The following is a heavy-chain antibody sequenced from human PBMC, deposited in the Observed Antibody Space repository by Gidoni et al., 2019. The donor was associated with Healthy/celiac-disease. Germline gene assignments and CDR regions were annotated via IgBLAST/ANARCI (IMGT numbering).Heavy chain of an antibody. D-gene: IGHD1-1*01. J-gene: IGHJ3*02. CDR1: GGSFSGYY. V-gene: IGHV4-34*01. CDR2: INHSGST. CDR3: ARYGTHNWNSPFDI. Sequence: QMQLHQCGPGRSTPSQNLSLTCADSGGSFSGYYWSWIRQPPGKGLDWIGAINHSGSTNYDPSLKSRVTISVAPSKNQFSLNLSAVPAPDTAGHYCARYGTHNWNSPFDIWGQGTMVTVSS.